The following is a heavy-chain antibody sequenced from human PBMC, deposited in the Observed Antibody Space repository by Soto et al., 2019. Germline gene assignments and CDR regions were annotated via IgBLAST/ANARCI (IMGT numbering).Heavy chain of an antibody. CDR2: IIPILGIA. J-gene: IGHJ6*02. CDR3: ANYGSHYGMDV. D-gene: IGHD3-10*01. CDR1: GGTFSSYT. V-gene: IGHV1-69*02. Sequence: QVQLVQSGAEVKKPGSSVKVSCKASGGTFSSYTISWVRQAPGQGLEWMGRIIPILGIANYAQKFQGRVTITADKSTSTAYMVLSSLRSEDTAVYYCANYGSHYGMDVWGQGTTVTVSS.